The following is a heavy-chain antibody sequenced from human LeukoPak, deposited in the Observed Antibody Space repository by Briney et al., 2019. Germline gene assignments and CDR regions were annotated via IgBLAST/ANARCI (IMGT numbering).Heavy chain of an antibody. CDR2: ISSSSSYT. Sequence: GGSLRLSCAASGFTFSSYSMDWVRQAPGKGLEWVSSISSSSSYTYYADSVKGRFTISRDNAKNSLYLQMNSLRAEDTAVYYCARGMNRPDYWGQGTLVTVSS. CDR1: GFTFSSYS. CDR3: ARGMNRPDY. V-gene: IGHV3-21*01. J-gene: IGHJ4*02.